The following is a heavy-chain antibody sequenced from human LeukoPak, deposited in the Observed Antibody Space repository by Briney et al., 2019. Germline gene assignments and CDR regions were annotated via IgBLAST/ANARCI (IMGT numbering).Heavy chain of an antibody. CDR2: ISSRGGGTT. J-gene: IGHJ5*02. D-gene: IGHD6-19*01. V-gene: IGHV3-48*02. Sequence: PGRSLRLSCAASGFTFSSYAMHWVRQAPGRGLEWVSYISSRGGGTTHYADSVKGRFTISRDNGKNSLYLQMNSLRDEDTAVYYCARTGDSSGYYVWFDPWGQGTLVTVSS. CDR3: ARTGDSSGYYVWFDP. CDR1: GFTFSSYA.